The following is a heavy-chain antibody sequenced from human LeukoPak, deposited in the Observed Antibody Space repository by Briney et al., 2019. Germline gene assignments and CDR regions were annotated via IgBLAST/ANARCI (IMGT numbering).Heavy chain of an antibody. D-gene: IGHD6-19*01. CDR3: ARSSGTDSGWWYWFDP. CDR2: IYSGGST. Sequence: GGSLRLSCAASGFTFSSYSMSWVRQAPGKGLEWGSVIYSGGSTYYADSVKGRFTISRDNSKNTLYLQMNSLRAEDTAVYYCARSSGTDSGWWYWFDPWGQGTLVTVSS. J-gene: IGHJ5*02. V-gene: IGHV3-53*01. CDR1: GFTFSSYS.